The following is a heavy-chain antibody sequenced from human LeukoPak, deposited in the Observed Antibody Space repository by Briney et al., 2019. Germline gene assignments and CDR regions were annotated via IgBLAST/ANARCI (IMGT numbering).Heavy chain of an antibody. CDR1: GGTFSSYA. V-gene: IGHV1-69*13. J-gene: IGHJ6*03. CDR2: IIPIFGTA. CDR3: ARGGLYYYYYYMDV. D-gene: IGHD3-16*01. Sequence: ASVKVSCKASGGTFSSYAISWVRQAPGQGLEWMGGIIPIFGTANYAQKFQGRVTITADESTSTAYMELSSLRSEDTAVYYCARGGLYYYYYYMDVWGKGTTVTVSS.